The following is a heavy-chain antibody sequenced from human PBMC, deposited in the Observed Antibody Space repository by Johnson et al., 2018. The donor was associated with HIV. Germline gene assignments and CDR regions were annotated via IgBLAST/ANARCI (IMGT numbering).Heavy chain of an antibody. J-gene: IGHJ3*02. CDR3: ARDGTTGPSGDAFDI. Sequence: VQLVESGGGVVQPGGSLRLSCAASGFTFSSYGMHWVRQAPGKGLEWVSYISSSGSTIYSAASVMGRLTISRDNAKNSLYLQMNSLRAEDTALYYCARDGTTGPSGDAFDIWGQGTMVTVSS. V-gene: IGHV3-48*04. CDR2: ISSSGSTI. CDR1: GFTFSSYG. D-gene: IGHD4-17*01.